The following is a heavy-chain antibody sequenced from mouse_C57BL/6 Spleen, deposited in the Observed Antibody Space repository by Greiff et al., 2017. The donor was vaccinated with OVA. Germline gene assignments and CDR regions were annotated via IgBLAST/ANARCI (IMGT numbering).Heavy chain of an antibody. CDR1: GYTFTSYW. V-gene: IGHV1-69*01. CDR3: AREGGSSFDY. Sequence: VQLQQPGAELVMPGASVKLSCKASGYTFTSYWMHWVKQRPGQGLEWIGEIDPSDSYTNYNQKFKGKSTLTVDKSSSTAYMQLSSLTSEDSAVYYCAREGGSSFDYWGQGTTLTVSS. J-gene: IGHJ2*01. CDR2: IDPSDSYT. D-gene: IGHD1-1*01.